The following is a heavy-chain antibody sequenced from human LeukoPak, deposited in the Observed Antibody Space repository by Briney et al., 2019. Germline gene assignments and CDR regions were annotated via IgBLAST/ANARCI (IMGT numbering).Heavy chain of an antibody. CDR2: ISGSGGST. J-gene: IGHJ4*02. CDR1: GFTLSSYA. CDR3: AKAQEQWLVVD. V-gene: IGHV3-23*01. Sequence: GGSLRLSCAASGFTLSSYAMSWVRQAPGKGLEWVSAISGSGGSTYYADSVKGRFTISRDNSKNTLYLQMNSLRAEDTAVYYCAKAQEQWLVVDWGQGTLVTVSS. D-gene: IGHD6-19*01.